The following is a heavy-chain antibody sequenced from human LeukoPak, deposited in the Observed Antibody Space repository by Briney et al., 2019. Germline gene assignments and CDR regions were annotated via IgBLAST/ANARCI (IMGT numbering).Heavy chain of an antibody. CDR2: IDHSGSA. J-gene: IGHJ2*01. D-gene: IGHD3-10*01. Sequence: SETLSLTCAVYGGSFSGYSWSWIRQPPGKGLEWIGEIDHSGSANYNPSLKSRVTISVDTSKNQFSLKLSSVTAADTAVYYCARRGVLWFTPGYFGLWGRGTLVTVSS. V-gene: IGHV4-34*01. CDR1: GGSFSGYS. CDR3: ARRGVLWFTPGYFGL.